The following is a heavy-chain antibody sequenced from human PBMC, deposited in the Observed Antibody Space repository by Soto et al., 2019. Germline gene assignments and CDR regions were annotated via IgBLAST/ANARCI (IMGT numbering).Heavy chain of an antibody. CDR1: GFTFSSYS. Sequence: EVQLVESGGGLVQPGGSLRLSCAASGFTFSSYSMNWVRQAPGKGLEWVSYISSSSSTIYYADSVKGRFTISRDNAKNSLYLKMNSLRAEDTAVYYFARDRGSGWMKFDYCGQGTLVTVSS. CDR3: ARDRGSGWMKFDY. CDR2: ISSSSSTI. V-gene: IGHV3-48*01. D-gene: IGHD6-19*01. J-gene: IGHJ4*02.